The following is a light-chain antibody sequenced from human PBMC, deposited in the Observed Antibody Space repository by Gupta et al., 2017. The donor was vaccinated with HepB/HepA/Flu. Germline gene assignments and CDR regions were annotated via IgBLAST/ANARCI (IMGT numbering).Light chain of an antibody. CDR1: QYITNY. J-gene: IGKJ1*01. V-gene: IGKV1-39*01. CDR3: KQSFSTPPT. CDR2: AAS. Sequence: SVGDRVTITRRESQYITNYLNWYQQKSGKAPKLLIYAASSLQSGVPSRFSGSGSGTDFTLTISRLQPEDFGAYYCKQSFSTPPTFGQGTKVEIK.